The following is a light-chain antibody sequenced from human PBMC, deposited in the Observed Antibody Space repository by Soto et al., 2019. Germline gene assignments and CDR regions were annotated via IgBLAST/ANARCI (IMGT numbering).Light chain of an antibody. Sequence: EIVLTQSPATLSLSPGERATISCRASQTVSSSLAWYKQKPGQAPRLLIYEVSNRATGIPARFSGSGSGADFTLTISSLEPGDFALYYCQQHINWPLTFGGGTKV. CDR2: EVS. V-gene: IGKV3-11*01. CDR1: QTVSSS. CDR3: QQHINWPLT. J-gene: IGKJ4*01.